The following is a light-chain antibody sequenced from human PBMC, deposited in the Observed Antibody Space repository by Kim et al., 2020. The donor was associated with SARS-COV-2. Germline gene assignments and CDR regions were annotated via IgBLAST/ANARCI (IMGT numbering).Light chain of an antibody. CDR2: GKN. CDR1: ILIIYY. V-gene: IGLV3-19*01. CDR3: NSRDTSGNHLVV. Sequence: LVQTVTITCRGHILIIYYATWYQQKPGQAPVLVIYGKNNRPSGIPDRFSGSSSVNTASLTITGAQAEDEADYYCNSRDTSGNHLVVFGGGTQLTVL. J-gene: IGLJ2*01.